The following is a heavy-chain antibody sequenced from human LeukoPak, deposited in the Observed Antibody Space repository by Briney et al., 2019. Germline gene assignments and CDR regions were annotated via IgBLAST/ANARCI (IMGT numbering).Heavy chain of an antibody. J-gene: IGHJ6*03. Sequence: SETLSLTCTVSGGSISSSSYYWGWIRQPPGKGLEWIGSIYYSGSTYYNPSLKSRVTISVDTSKNQFSLKLSSVTAADTAVYYCATSGYSSSWYVYYYYYMDVWGKGTTVTVSS. D-gene: IGHD6-13*01. V-gene: IGHV4-39*07. CDR3: ATSGYSSSWYVYYYYYMDV. CDR1: GGSISSSSYY. CDR2: IYYSGST.